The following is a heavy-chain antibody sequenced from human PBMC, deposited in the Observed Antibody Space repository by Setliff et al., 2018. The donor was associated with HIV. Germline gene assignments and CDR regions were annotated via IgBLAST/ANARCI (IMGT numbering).Heavy chain of an antibody. V-gene: IGHV1-18*01. Sequence: EASVKVSCKASGYTFTSYGISWVRQAPGQGLEWMGWISAYNGNTNSAQKFQGRVTMTTDTSTSTAYMELRSLKSDDTAVYYCARGRFHIVVVTAMNAFDIWGQGTKVTVSS. CDR2: ISAYNGNT. CDR3: ARGRFHIVVVTAMNAFDI. D-gene: IGHD2-21*02. J-gene: IGHJ3*02. CDR1: GYTFTSYG.